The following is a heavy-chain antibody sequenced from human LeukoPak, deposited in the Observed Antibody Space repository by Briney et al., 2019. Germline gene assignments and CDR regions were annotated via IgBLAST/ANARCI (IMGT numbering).Heavy chain of an antibody. CDR2: IKRDGSEK. CDR1: GFTVSSNY. D-gene: IGHD6-13*01. CDR3: ARGRGSWYGVYFDY. V-gene: IGHV3-7*01. Sequence: GSLRLSCAASGFTVSSNYMSWVRQAPGKGLEWVANIKRDGSEKYYVDSVKGRFTISRDNAKNSLYLQLNSLRTEDTAVYYCARGRGSWYGVYFDYWGQGTLVTVSS. J-gene: IGHJ4*02.